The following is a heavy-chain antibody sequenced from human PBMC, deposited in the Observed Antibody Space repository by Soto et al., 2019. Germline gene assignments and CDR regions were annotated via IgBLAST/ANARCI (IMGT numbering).Heavy chain of an antibody. CDR3: AKASSYDFWSSYPNWFDP. CDR1: GFTFDDYA. CDR2: ISWNSGSI. Sequence: GGSLRLSCAASGFTFDDYAMHWVRQAPGKGLEWVSGISWNSGSIGYADSVKGRFTISRDNAKNSLYLQMNSLRAEDTALYYYAKASSYDFWSSYPNWFDPWGQGTLVTVSS. V-gene: IGHV3-9*01. D-gene: IGHD3-3*01. J-gene: IGHJ5*02.